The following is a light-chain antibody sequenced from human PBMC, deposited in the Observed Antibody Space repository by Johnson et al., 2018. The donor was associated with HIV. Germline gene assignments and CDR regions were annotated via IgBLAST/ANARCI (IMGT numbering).Light chain of an antibody. J-gene: IGLJ1*01. CDR3: GTWDSSLSAYV. CDR1: SSNIGNSY. Sequence: QSVLTQPPSVSAAPGQKVTISCSGSSSNIGNSYVSWYQQLPGTAPKLLIYDNNKRPSGIPDRFSGSKSGTSVTLDITGLQTGDEADYYCGTWDSSLSAYVFGSGTKVTVL. CDR2: DNN. V-gene: IGLV1-51*01.